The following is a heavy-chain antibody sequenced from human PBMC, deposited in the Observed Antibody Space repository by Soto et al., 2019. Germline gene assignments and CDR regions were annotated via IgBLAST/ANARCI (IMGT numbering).Heavy chain of an antibody. Sequence: QVQLVESGGGLVKPGGSLAHSCAASGFTFSDYYMTWIRQASGKGLEWVSSITSGGSRYHADSVKGRFTISRDNAKNSLYLQLNSLRAEDTAVYYCATDPDSSAYYGMDVWGQGTTVTVSS. CDR2: ITSGGSR. D-gene: IGHD4-4*01. J-gene: IGHJ6*02. CDR3: ATDPDSSAYYGMDV. CDR1: GFTFSDYY. V-gene: IGHV3-11*01.